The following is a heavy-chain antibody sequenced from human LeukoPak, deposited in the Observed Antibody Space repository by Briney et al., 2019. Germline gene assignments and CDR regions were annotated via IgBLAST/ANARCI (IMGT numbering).Heavy chain of an antibody. D-gene: IGHD6-19*01. CDR1: GGSFSGYY. CDR2: INHSGST. Sequence: NPSETLSLTCAVYGGSFSGYYWSWIRQPPGKGLEWIGEINHSGSTNYNPSLKSRVTISVDTSKNQFSLKLSSVTAADTAVYYCARRGIAVAHFDYWGQGTLVTVSS. V-gene: IGHV4-34*01. CDR3: ARRGIAVAHFDY. J-gene: IGHJ4*02.